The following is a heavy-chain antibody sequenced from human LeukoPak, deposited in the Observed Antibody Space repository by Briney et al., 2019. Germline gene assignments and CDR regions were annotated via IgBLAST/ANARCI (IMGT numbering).Heavy chain of an antibody. J-gene: IGHJ4*02. Sequence: SETLSLTYTVSGGSISSGSYYWSWIRQPAGKGLEWIGRIYTSGSTDYNPSLKSRVTISVDTSKNQFSLKLSSVTAADTAVYYCARDRGYGDSFDYWGQGTLVTVSS. D-gene: IGHD4-17*01. V-gene: IGHV4-61*02. CDR1: GGSISSGSYY. CDR2: IYTSGST. CDR3: ARDRGYGDSFDY.